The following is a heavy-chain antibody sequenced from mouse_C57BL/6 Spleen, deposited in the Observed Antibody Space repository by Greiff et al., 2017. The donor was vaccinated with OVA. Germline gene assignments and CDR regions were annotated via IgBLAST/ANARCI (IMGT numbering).Heavy chain of an antibody. J-gene: IGHJ2*01. CDR2: IYPSDSET. CDR1: GYTFTSYW. CDR3: ARRDSSGYGY. D-gene: IGHD3-2*02. V-gene: IGHV1-61*01. Sequence: QVQLQQPGAELVRPGSSVKLSCKASGYTFTSYWMDWVKQRPGQGLEWIGNIYPSDSETHYNQQFKDKATVTVDKSSSTAYMQLSSLTSEDSAVYYCARRDSSGYGYWGQGTTLTVSS.